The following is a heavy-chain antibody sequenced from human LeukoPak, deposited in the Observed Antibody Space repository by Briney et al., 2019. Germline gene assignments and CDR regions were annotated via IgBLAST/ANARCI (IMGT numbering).Heavy chain of an antibody. CDR3: ARGNSGSYLYYFDY. V-gene: IGHV1-2*02. J-gene: IGHJ4*02. Sequence: GASVKVSCKASGYTFTGYYMHWVRQAPGQGLEWMGWINPNSGGTNYAQKFQGRVTMTRDTFISTAYMELSRLRSDDTAVYYCARGNSGSYLYYFDYWGQGTLVTVSS. D-gene: IGHD1-26*01. CDR2: INPNSGGT. CDR1: GYTFTGYY.